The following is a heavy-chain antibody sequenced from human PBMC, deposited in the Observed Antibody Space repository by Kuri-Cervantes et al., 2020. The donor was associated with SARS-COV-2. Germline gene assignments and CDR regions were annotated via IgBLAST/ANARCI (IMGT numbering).Heavy chain of an antibody. CDR1: GFTFSSYG. D-gene: IGHD6-19*01. J-gene: IGHJ4*02. V-gene: IGHV3-30*03. Sequence: GGSLRLSCAASGFTFSSYGMHWVRQAPGKGLEWVAVISYDGSNKYYADSVKGRFTISRDNSKNTLYLQMNSLRAEDTAVYYRARDSVFYSSGWYYFDYWGQGTLVTVSS. CDR2: ISYDGSNK. CDR3: ARDSVFYSSGWYYFDY.